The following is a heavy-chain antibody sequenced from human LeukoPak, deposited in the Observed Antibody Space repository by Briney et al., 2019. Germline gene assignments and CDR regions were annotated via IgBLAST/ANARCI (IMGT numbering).Heavy chain of an antibody. Sequence: PGGSLRLSCAASGFTFSSYWMSWVRQAPGKGLEWVANIKQDGSEKYYVDSVKGRFTISRDNAKNSLYLQMNSLRAEDTAVYYCARDLTTSSTAYFHHWGRGTLVTVSS. V-gene: IGHV3-7*01. J-gene: IGHJ1*01. D-gene: IGHD6-6*01. CDR3: ARDLTTSSTAYFHH. CDR2: IKQDGSEK. CDR1: GFTFSSYW.